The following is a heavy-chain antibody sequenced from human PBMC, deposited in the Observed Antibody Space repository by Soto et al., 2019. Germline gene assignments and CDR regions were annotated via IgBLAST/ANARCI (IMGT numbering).Heavy chain of an antibody. Sequence: SETLSLTCAVYGGSFSGYYWSWIRQPPGKGLEWIGEINHSGSTNYNPSLKSRVTISVDTSKNQFSLKLSSVTAADTAVYYCARAPGYDHYYYYYMDVWGKGTTVTVSS. CDR2: INHSGST. CDR3: ARAPGYDHYYYYYMDV. D-gene: IGHD5-12*01. CDR1: GGSFSGYY. J-gene: IGHJ6*03. V-gene: IGHV4-34*01.